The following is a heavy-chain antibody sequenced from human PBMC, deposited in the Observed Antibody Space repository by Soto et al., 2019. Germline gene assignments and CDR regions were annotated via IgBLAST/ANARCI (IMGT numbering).Heavy chain of an antibody. Sequence: GGSRRLSCAASGFTFSSYAMHWVRQAPGKGLEWVAVISYDGSNKYYADSVKGRFTISRDNSKNTLYLQMNSLRAEDTAVYYCARDRYSSSWYRWDTYYYYGMDVWGQGTTVTVSS. V-gene: IGHV3-30-3*01. CDR1: GFTFSSYA. D-gene: IGHD6-13*01. CDR3: ARDRYSSSWYRWDTYYYYGMDV. CDR2: ISYDGSNK. J-gene: IGHJ6*02.